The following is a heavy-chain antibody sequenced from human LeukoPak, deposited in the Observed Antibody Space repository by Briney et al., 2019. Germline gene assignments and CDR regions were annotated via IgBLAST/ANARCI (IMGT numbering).Heavy chain of an antibody. CDR1: GITFSSYW. CDR3: ARESGLLWFGELSANRPVDY. CDR2: IKQDGSEK. V-gene: IGHV3-7*01. Sequence: GGTLRLSCAASGITFSSYWMSWVRQAPGKGLEWVANIKQDGSEKNYVDSVKGRFTISRDNAKNSLYLQMNSLRAEDTAVYYCARESGLLWFGELSANRPVDYWGQGTLVTVSS. J-gene: IGHJ4*02. D-gene: IGHD3-10*01.